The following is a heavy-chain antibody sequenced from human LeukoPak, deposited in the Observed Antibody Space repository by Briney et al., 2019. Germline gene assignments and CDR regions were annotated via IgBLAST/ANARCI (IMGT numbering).Heavy chain of an antibody. Sequence: GASVKVSCTASGYTFTSYDINWVRQAPGQGLEWMGWMNPNSGDTGYAQKFQGRVTMTRNTSISTAYMELSSLRSEDTAVYYCARAMRNNWFDPWGQGTLVTVSS. CDR1: GYTFTSYD. V-gene: IGHV1-8*01. CDR3: ARAMRNNWFDP. CDR2: MNPNSGDT. J-gene: IGHJ5*02.